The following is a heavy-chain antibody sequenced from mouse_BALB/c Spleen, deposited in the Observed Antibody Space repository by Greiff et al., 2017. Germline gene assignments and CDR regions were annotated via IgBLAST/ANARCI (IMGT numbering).Heavy chain of an antibody. J-gene: IGHJ2*01. CDR1: GYSITSDYA. CDR2: ISYSGST. V-gene: IGHV3-2*02. Sequence: DVQLQESGPGLVKPSQSLSLTCTVTGYSITSDYAWNWIRQFPGNKLEWMGYISYSGSTSYNPSLKSRISITRDTSKNQFFLQLNSVTTEDTATYYCAKAYYGNYVDYYFDYWGQGTTLTVAS. D-gene: IGHD2-10*01. CDR3: AKAYYGNYVDYYFDY.